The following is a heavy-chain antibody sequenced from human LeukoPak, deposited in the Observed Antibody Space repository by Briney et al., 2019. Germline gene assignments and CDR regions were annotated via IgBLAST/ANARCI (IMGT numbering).Heavy chain of an antibody. CDR3: ARGDYDILTGYLTVGLGAFDI. Sequence: SETLSLTCTVSGGSISSSSYYWGWIRQPPGKGLEWIGSIYYSGSTYYNPSLKSRVTISVDTSKNQFSLKLSSVTAADTAVYYCARGDYDILTGYLTVGLGAFDIWGQGTMVTVSS. CDR2: IYYSGST. J-gene: IGHJ3*02. V-gene: IGHV4-39*01. CDR1: GGSISSSSYY. D-gene: IGHD3-9*01.